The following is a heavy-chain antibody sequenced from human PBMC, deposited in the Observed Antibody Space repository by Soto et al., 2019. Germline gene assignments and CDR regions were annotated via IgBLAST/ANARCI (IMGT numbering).Heavy chain of an antibody. CDR2: INSNGTST. V-gene: IGHV3-74*01. CDR3: AGGFIYGDSLDY. Sequence: GGSLRLSCAASGFTFSSYAMKWVRQAPGKGLVWVSLINSNGTSTSYADSVKGRFTISRDNAKNTLYLQMNSLRAEDTAVYYCAGGFIYGDSLDYWGEGTLVTVSS. J-gene: IGHJ4*02. CDR1: GFTFSSYA. D-gene: IGHD4-17*01.